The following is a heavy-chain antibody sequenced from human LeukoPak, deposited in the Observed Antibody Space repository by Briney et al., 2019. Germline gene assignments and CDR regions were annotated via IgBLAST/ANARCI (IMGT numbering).Heavy chain of an antibody. V-gene: IGHV4-61*01. J-gene: IGHJ3*01. CDR3: VREASTSYYDSSGYYRQTETFDV. Sequence: SETLSLTCTVSGGSVSSNTYYWNWIRKSPGKGLEWVGFVYYSGGTKYNPSLKSRVTISIDTSKNQVSLKLRSVTAADTAMYFCVREASTSYYDSSGYYRQTETFDVWGQGTMVTVSS. CDR2: VYYSGGT. D-gene: IGHD3-22*01. CDR1: GGSVSSNTYY.